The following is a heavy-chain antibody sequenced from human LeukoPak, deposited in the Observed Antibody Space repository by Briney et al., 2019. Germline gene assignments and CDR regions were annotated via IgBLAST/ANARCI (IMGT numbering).Heavy chain of an antibody. CDR1: GFTFSSYG. D-gene: IGHD2-8*01. CDR3: AKDRRVYSAVYYFDY. Sequence: PGGSLRLSCAASGFTFSSYGMHWVRQAPGKGLEWVAFIRYDGSNKYYADSVKGRFTISRDNSKNSLYLQMNSLRAEDTAVYYCAKDRRVYSAVYYFDYWGQGTLVTVSS. V-gene: IGHV3-30*02. J-gene: IGHJ4*02. CDR2: IRYDGSNK.